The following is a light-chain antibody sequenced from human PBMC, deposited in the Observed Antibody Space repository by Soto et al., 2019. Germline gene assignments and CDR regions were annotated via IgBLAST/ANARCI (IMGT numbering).Light chain of an antibody. J-gene: IGKJ5*01. CDR2: DTF. Sequence: EIVLTQSPGTLSLSPGERATLSCRASQSLNSNYLAWHQQKPGQAPRLLIYDTFSRATGIPDRFSGSGSGTDFTLTISRLEPEDFAVYFCQQYDYLITFGQGTRLE. V-gene: IGKV3-20*01. CDR3: QQYDYLIT. CDR1: QSLNSNY.